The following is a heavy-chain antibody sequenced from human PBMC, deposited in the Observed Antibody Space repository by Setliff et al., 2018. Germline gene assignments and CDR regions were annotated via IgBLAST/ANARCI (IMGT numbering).Heavy chain of an antibody. CDR2: LSDDGSNE. J-gene: IGHJ6*02. CDR3: ARDGGMGMVKGYYYGLDA. V-gene: IGHV3-30*03. D-gene: IGHD5-18*01. Sequence: GGSLRLSCAASGFTVSSFSMHWVRQAPVKGLDWVATLSDDGSNEFYADSVKGRFTIFRDNSKNTLYLQMSSLRVEDTAVYYCARDGGMGMVKGYYYGLDAWGPGTSVTVSS. CDR1: GFTVSSFS.